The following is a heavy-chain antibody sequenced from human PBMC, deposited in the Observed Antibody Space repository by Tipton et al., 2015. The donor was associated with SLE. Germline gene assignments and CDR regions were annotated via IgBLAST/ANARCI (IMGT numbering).Heavy chain of an antibody. J-gene: IGHJ3*02. CDR2: IYTSGGT. Sequence: TLSLTCTVSGGSISSGSYYWSWIRQPAGKGLEWIGRIYTSGGTNYNPSLKSRVTMSVDTSKNQFSLKLSSVTAADTAVYYCARQVGAKAFDIWGQGTMVTVSS. CDR1: GGSISSGSYY. V-gene: IGHV4-61*02. D-gene: IGHD1-26*01. CDR3: ARQVGAKAFDI.